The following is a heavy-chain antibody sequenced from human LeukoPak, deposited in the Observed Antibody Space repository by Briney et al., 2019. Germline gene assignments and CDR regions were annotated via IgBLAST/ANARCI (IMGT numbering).Heavy chain of an antibody. J-gene: IGHJ4*02. D-gene: IGHD2-15*01. V-gene: IGHV5-10-1*01. CDR3: ASDRSSKWYFDY. CDR2: IDPSDSYT. CDR1: GYSFTNYW. Sequence: GESLKISCKGSGYSFTNYWITWVRQMPGKGLEWMGRIDPSDSYTNYSPSFQGHVTISADKSISTAYLQWSSLKASDTAMYYCASDRSSKWYFDYWGPGTLVTVSS.